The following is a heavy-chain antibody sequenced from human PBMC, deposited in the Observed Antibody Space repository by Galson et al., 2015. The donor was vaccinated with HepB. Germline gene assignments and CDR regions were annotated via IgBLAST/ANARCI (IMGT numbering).Heavy chain of an antibody. CDR1: GSTFSSYS. CDR3: ARVYHYDSSGLLY. V-gene: IGHV3-21*01. J-gene: IGHJ4*02. D-gene: IGHD3-22*01. CDR2: ISSTSDYI. Sequence: SLRLSCAASGSTFSSYSMNWVRQAPGKGLEWVSSISSTSDYIYYADSVKGRFTISRDNAKKSLYLQMNSLGAEDTAVYYCARVYHYDSSGLLYWGQGTLVTVSS.